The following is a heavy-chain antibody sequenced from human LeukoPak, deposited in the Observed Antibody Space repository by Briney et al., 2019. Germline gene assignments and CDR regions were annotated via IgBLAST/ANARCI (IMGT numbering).Heavy chain of an antibody. V-gene: IGHV3-23*01. J-gene: IGHJ4*02. CDR3: AKGADYQLISMAMYEH. CDR1: GFTFSSYA. Sequence: PGGSLRLSCAASGFTFSSYAMSWVRQAPGKGLEWVSGISGSGGSTYHADSVKGRFTISRDNSKNTLYLQMNSLRVEDTAVYYCAKGADYQLISMAMYEHWGQGTLVTVSS. D-gene: IGHD2-2*01. CDR2: ISGSGGST.